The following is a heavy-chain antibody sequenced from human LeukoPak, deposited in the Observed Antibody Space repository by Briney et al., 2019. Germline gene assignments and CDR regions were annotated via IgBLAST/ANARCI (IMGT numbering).Heavy chain of an antibody. Sequence: GALRLSCAASGFTFSSYWMHWVRQAPGKGLVWVSRINSDGSSTSYADSVKGRFTISRDNSKNTLYVQMNSLRVEDTAAYFCVKEMSGYAYGDYWGQGALVTVSS. V-gene: IGHV3-74*01. J-gene: IGHJ4*02. CDR1: GFTFSSYW. CDR2: INSDGSST. CDR3: VKEMSGYAYGDY. D-gene: IGHD3-16*01.